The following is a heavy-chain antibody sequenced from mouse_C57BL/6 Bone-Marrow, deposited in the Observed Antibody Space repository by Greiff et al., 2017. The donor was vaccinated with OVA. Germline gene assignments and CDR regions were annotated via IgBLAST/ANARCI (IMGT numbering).Heavy chain of an antibody. CDR2: ISSGGSYT. CDR1: GFTFSSYG. V-gene: IGHV5-6*01. J-gene: IGHJ4*01. CDR3: ARRYGNYGYAMDY. Sequence: EVQLQESGGDLVKPGGSLKLSCAASGFTFSSYGMSWVRQTPDKRLEWVATISSGGSYTYYPDSVKGRFTISRDNAKNTLYLQMSSLKSEDTAMYYCARRYGNYGYAMDYWGQGTSVTVSS. D-gene: IGHD2-10*02.